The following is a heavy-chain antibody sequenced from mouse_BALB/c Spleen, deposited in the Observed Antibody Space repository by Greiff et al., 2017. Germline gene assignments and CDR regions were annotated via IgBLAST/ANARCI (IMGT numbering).Heavy chain of an antibody. V-gene: IGHV1-54*01. CDR1: GYAFTNYL. CDR3: ARTASITTVVEGY. CDR2: INPGSGGT. D-gene: IGHD1-1*01. Sequence: LVESGAELVRPGTSVKVSCKASGYAFTNYLIEWVKQRPGQGLEWIGVINPGSGGTNYNEKFKGKATLTADKSSSTAYMQLSSLTSDDSAVYFCARTASITTVVEGYWGQGTSVTVSS. J-gene: IGHJ4*01.